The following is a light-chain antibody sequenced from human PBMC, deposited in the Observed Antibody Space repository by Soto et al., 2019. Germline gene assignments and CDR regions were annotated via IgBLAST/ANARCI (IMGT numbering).Light chain of an antibody. V-gene: IGKV3-11*01. J-gene: IGKJ1*01. CDR1: QSVSSY. Sequence: EIVLTQSPATLSLSPGERATLSCRASQSVSSYLAWYQQKPGQAPRLLIYDASNRATGIPARFSGSGSGTDFTLTISSLEPEDFAVYYCQQRSNWPWKFGQGTKVDTK. CDR3: QQRSNWPWK. CDR2: DAS.